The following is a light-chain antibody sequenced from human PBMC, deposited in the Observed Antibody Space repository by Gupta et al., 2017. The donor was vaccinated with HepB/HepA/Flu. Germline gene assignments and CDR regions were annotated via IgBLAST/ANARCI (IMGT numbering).Light chain of an antibody. Sequence: SYELTQPPSVSVAPGQTARITCSGDALPKQDAFWYQQKPGQAPVLVIYEDSERPSGIPERVSGSSSGTTATLTITGVQAEDEADYYCQSPDSNSTYPFVFGTGTKLTVL. CDR3: QSPDSNSTYPFV. CDR2: EDS. J-gene: IGLJ1*01. V-gene: IGLV3-25*03. CDR1: ALPKQD.